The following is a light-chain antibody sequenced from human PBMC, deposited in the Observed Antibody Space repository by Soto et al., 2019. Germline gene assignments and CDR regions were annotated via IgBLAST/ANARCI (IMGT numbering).Light chain of an antibody. CDR3: QQCINWPLT. CDR2: CAS. J-gene: IGKJ4*01. V-gene: IGKV3-15*01. CDR1: QSVSGY. Sequence: DIVMTQSPSTLSVSPGDRVTLSCRASQSVSGYLAWYQQKPGQAPRLLIYCASTKDNDIPARFSGSGSEKEFTLTISSLQSEDFAIYYCQQCINWPLTFGGGTKVEIK.